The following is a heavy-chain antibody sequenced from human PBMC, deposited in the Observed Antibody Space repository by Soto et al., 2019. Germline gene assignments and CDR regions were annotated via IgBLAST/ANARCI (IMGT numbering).Heavy chain of an antibody. J-gene: IGHJ6*02. V-gene: IGHV5-51*01. CDR3: ARLSGYYGSGRSYYYYGMDV. Sequence: PGESLKLSCKGYGYSFTRYWISWVSKMPGKGLEWMGIIYPGDSDTRYSPSFQGQVTISADKSISTAYLQWSSLKASDTAMYYCARLSGYYGSGRSYYYYGMDVWGQGTTVTVSS. CDR2: IYPGDSDT. D-gene: IGHD3-10*01. CDR1: GYSFTRYW.